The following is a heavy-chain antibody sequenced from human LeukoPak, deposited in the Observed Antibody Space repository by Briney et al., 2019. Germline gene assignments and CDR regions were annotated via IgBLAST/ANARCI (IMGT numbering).Heavy chain of an antibody. CDR1: GGSFTHYY. CDR3: VGDILTGYHDY. D-gene: IGHD3-9*01. Sequence: SGTLSLTCAVSGGSFTHYYWSWIRQPPGKGLQWIGYIYSSGTTKYNPSLKSRVIISLDMPNNQFSLILTSVTAADTAVYYCVGDILTGYHDYWGQGTLVTVSS. J-gene: IGHJ4*02. CDR2: IYSSGTT. V-gene: IGHV4-59*08.